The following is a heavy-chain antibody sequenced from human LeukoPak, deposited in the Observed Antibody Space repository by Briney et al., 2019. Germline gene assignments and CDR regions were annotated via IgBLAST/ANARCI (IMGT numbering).Heavy chain of an antibody. CDR2: MNPNSGNT. CDR3: ARAITIFGVLDGLGLTLRTGGYYYGMDV. Sequence: ASVKVSCKASGYTFTSYDINGVRQAPGQGLEWRGWMNPNSGNTGYAQKFQGRVTMTRNTSISTAYMELSSLRSEDTAVYYCARAITIFGVLDGLGLTLRTGGYYYGMDVWGQGTTVTVSS. V-gene: IGHV1-8*01. D-gene: IGHD3-3*01. CDR1: GYTFTSYD. J-gene: IGHJ6*02.